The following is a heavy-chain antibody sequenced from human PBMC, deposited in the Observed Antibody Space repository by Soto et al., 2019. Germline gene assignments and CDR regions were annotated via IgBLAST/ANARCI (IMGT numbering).Heavy chain of an antibody. CDR2: MNPNSGNT. CDR3: ARDVSDPYVMYF. J-gene: IGHJ6*02. V-gene: IGHV1-8*01. Sequence: ASVKPCCKASGYTITSYDINWVRQATGQGLEWMGWMNPNSGNTGYAQKFQGRVTMTRNTSISTAYMELSSLRSEDTAVYYCARDVSDPYVMYFCGQGSTVTVS. CDR1: GYTITSYD.